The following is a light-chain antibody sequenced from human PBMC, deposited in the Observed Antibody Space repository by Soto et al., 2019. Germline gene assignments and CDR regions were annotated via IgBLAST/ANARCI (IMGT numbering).Light chain of an antibody. Sequence: QSVLTQPPSASGSPGQSVAISCTGTSSDVGGYNYVSWYQQHPGKAPKLMIFEASKRPSGVSNRFSGSKSGSTASLTISGLQAEDEADYYCCSNAASSTYVFGSGTKVTVL. CDR3: CSNAASSTYV. J-gene: IGLJ1*01. CDR1: SSDVGGYNY. CDR2: EAS. V-gene: IGLV2-23*01.